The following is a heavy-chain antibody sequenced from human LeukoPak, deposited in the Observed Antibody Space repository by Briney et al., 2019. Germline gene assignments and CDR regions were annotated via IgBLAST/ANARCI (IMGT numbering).Heavy chain of an antibody. Sequence: SGAPSVTPVEPLDSPSVNFWCGGSARLGGRVWCGEELHRSGSPNYNPSFQSRVTISIDRSRNQIALELSSVTAADTAVYYCAREILGGFNPGAYWGQGTLVTVSS. CDR2: LHRSGSP. J-gene: IGHJ4*02. CDR1: LDSPSVNFW. CDR3: AREILGGFNPGAY. V-gene: IGHV4/OR15-8*01. D-gene: IGHD1-14*01.